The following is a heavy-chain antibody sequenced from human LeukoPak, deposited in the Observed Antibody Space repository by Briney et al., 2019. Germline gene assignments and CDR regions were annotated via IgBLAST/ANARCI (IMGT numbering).Heavy chain of an antibody. D-gene: IGHD2-2*01. CDR3: ARDRIIVVPAAMLFLDGYYYYGMDV. J-gene: IGHJ6*02. CDR2: INPSGGST. V-gene: IGHV1-46*01. Sequence: ASVKVSCKASGYTFTSYYMHWVRQAPGQGLEWMGIINPSGGSTSYAQKFQGRVTMTRDTYTSTVYMELSSLRSEDTAVYYCARDRIIVVPAAMLFLDGYYYYGMDVWGQGTTVTVSS. CDR1: GYTFTSYY.